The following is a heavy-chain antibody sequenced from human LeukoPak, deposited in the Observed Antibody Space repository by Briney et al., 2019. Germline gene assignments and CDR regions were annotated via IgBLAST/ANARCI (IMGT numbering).Heavy chain of an antibody. D-gene: IGHD2-21*01. CDR1: GYSISSGYY. J-gene: IGHJ5*02. CDR3: ARHSTVVGMGWFDP. Sequence: PSETLSLTCTVSGYSISSGYYWGWIRQPPGKGLEWIGSIYHSGSTYYNPSLKSRVTISVDTSKNQFSLKLSSVTAADTAVYYCARHSTVVGMGWFDPWGQGTLVTVSS. V-gene: IGHV4-38-2*02. CDR2: IYHSGST.